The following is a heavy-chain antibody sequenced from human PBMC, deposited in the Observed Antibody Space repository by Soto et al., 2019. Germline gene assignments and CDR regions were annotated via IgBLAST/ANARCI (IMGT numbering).Heavy chain of an antibody. J-gene: IGHJ6*04. CDR1: GYSFTSYW. V-gene: IGHV5-51*04. CDR3: ARLEWCMDV. Sequence: GESPKSLCKGSGYSFTSYWLGWVRQMPGKGLEWMGIIYPGDSDTRYSPSFQGQVNISADKPNSTAYRQWGKLKALDTATNDCARLEWCMDVWGKGTTVTVSS. CDR2: IYPGDSDT. D-gene: IGHD3-3*01.